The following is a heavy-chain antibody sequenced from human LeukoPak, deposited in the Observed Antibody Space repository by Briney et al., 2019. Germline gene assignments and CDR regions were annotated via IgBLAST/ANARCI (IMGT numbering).Heavy chain of an antibody. CDR2: IYYSGST. CDR3: ARDSYYYDSSGLNPFDY. Sequence: SETLSLTCTVSGGSISSYYWSWIRQPPGKGLEWIGYIYYSGSTSYNPSLKSRVIMSVDWSKNQFSLKLSSVTAADTAVYYCARDSYYYDSSGLNPFDYWGQGTLVTVSS. J-gene: IGHJ4*02. D-gene: IGHD3-22*01. CDR1: GGSISSYY. V-gene: IGHV4-59*01.